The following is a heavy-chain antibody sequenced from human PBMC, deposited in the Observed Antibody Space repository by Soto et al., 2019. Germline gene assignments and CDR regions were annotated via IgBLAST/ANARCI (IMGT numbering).Heavy chain of an antibody. V-gene: IGHV4-39*07. Sequence: SETLSLTCTVSGGSISSSSYYWGWIRQPPGKGLEWIGYIYYSGSTYYNPSLKSRVTISVDTSKNQFSLKLSSVTAADTAVYYCARVQYSYGYYFDYWGQGTLVTVSS. D-gene: IGHD5-18*01. J-gene: IGHJ4*02. CDR2: IYYSGST. CDR3: ARVQYSYGYYFDY. CDR1: GGSISSSSYY.